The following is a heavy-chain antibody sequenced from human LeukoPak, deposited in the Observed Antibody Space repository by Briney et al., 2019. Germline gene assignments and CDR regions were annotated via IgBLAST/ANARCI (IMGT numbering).Heavy chain of an antibody. CDR2: IIPVSGTT. J-gene: IGHJ2*01. CDR1: GGTLSNHG. CDR3: ARSVNWGSPHYWYFDL. D-gene: IGHD7-27*01. V-gene: IGHV1-69*05. Sequence: ASVKVSCKASGGTLSNHGVSWVLQAPGQGLEWMGRIIPVSGTTNYAQKFQGRVTITTDESTSTVYMDLSSLRSEDTAVYFCARSVNWGSPHYWYFDLWGRGTLVAVSS.